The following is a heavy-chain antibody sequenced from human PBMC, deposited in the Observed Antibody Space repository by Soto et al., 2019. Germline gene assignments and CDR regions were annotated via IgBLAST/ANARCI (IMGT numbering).Heavy chain of an antibody. V-gene: IGHV3-74*01. Sequence: GASVKVSCKASGFTFSSYWMHWVRQAPGKGLVWVSRINSDGSSTSYADSVKGRFTISRDNAKNTLYLQMNSLRAEDTAVYYCARRDLPSGDYYYYYMDVWGKGTTVTVSS. CDR3: ARRDLPSGDYYYYYMDV. CDR2: INSDGSST. D-gene: IGHD2-21*01. CDR1: GFTFSSYW. J-gene: IGHJ6*03.